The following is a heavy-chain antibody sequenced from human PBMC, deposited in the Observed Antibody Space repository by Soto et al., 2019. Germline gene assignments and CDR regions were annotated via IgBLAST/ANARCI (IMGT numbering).Heavy chain of an antibody. CDR2: ITWNSGYI. CDR1: GFSFDDYA. J-gene: IGHJ4*02. Sequence: EVQLVESGGGLVQPGRSLRLSCAASGFSFDDYAMHWVRQAPGRGLEWVSGITWNSGYIGYADSVEGRFTISKDNAKNSLYLKMNSLRPEDTAVYYCAKGTYDSSGYYTAPDYWGQGTLVTVSS. CDR3: AKGTYDSSGYYTAPDY. V-gene: IGHV3-9*01. D-gene: IGHD3-22*01.